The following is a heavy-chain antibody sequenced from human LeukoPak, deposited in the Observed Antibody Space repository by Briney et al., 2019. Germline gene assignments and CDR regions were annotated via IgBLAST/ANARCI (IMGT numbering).Heavy chain of an antibody. CDR3: ARAHYYYYMDV. V-gene: IGHV1-18*01. CDR1: GYTFTSYG. CDR2: ISVYNGNT. Sequence: GASVKVSCKASGYTFTSYGISWVRRAPGQGLEWMGWISVYNGNTNYAQNLQGRVTMTTDTSTSTAYMELRSLRSDDTAMYYCARAHYYYYMDVWGRGTTVTVSS. J-gene: IGHJ6*03.